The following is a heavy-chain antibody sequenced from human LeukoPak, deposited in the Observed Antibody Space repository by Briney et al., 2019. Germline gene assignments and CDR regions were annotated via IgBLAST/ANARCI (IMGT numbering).Heavy chain of an antibody. CDR2: TYYRSKRYN. CDR1: GDSVSSNSAA. Sequence: SQTLSLTCAISGDSVSSNSAAWNWIRQSPSRGLEWLGRTYYRSKRYNDYAVSVKSRITINPDASKNQFSLQLNSVTAADTAVYYCARVPKPSITIFGVVRRKQNKHDAFDIWGQGTMVTVSS. J-gene: IGHJ3*02. D-gene: IGHD3-3*01. V-gene: IGHV6-1*01. CDR3: ARVPKPSITIFGVVRRKQNKHDAFDI.